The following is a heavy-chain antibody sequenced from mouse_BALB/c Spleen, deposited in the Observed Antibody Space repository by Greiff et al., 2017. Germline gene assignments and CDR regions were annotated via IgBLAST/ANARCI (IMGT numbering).Heavy chain of an antibody. J-gene: IGHJ2*01. CDR1: GFNIKDYY. D-gene: IGHD1-1*01. CDR3: NVDGSRGYYFDY. Sequence: EVQLQQSGAELVRSGASVKLSCTASGFNIKDYYMHWVKQRPEQGLEWIGWIDPENGDTEYAPKFQGKATMTADTSSNTAYLQLSSLTSEDTAVYYCNVDGSRGYYFDYWGQGTTLTVSS. V-gene: IGHV14-4*02. CDR2: IDPENGDT.